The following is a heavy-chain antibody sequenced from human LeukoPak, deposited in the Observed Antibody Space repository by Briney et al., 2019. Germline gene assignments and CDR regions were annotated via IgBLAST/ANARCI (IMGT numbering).Heavy chain of an antibody. CDR2: IIPIFGIA. Sequence: SVKVSCKASGGTFSSYAISWVRQAPGQGLEWMGRIIPIFGIANYAQKFQSRVTITADKSTSTAYMELSSLRSEDTAVYYCASFWCGGSCYPEAAFDYWGQGTLVTVSS. CDR3: ASFWCGGSCYPEAAFDY. D-gene: IGHD2-15*01. J-gene: IGHJ4*02. V-gene: IGHV1-69*04. CDR1: GGTFSSYA.